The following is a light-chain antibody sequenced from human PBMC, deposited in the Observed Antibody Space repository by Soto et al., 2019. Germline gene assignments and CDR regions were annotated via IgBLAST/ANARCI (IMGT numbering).Light chain of an antibody. CDR2: AAS. CDR3: QQSYSTLMYT. V-gene: IGKV1-39*01. Sequence: DIQMTQSPSSLSASVGDRVTITCRASQSISDDLNWYQQKPGKAPKILIYAASSLQSGVPSRFSGSGSGTLFTLTISSLQPDDFATYYCQQSYSTLMYTFGQGTKLEIK. J-gene: IGKJ2*01. CDR1: QSISDD.